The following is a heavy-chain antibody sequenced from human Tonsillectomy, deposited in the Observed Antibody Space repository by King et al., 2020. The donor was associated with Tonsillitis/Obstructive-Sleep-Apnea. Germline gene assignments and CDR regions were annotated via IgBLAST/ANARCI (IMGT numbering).Heavy chain of an antibody. D-gene: IGHD6-19*01. Sequence: VQLVESGGGVVQPGRSLRLSCAASGFTFSSYGMHWVRQAPGKGLEWVAVISYDGSNKYYADPVKGRFTISRDNSKNTLYLQMNSMRAEEPALYYCAKSTTGYSSGWYLDYWGQGTLVTVSS. V-gene: IGHV3-30*18. J-gene: IGHJ4*02. CDR3: AKSTTGYSSGWYLDY. CDR2: ISYDGSNK. CDR1: GFTFSSYG.